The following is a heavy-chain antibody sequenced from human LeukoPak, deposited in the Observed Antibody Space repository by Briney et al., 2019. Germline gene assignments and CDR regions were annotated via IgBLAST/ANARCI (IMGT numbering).Heavy chain of an antibody. Sequence: ASVKVSCKASGYTFTNYYMHWVRQAPGQGLEWMGIINPSGGSTSYAQKLQGRVTMTRDTSTSTVYMELSSLRSEDTAVYYCARFSYGGGGYFDYWGQGTLVTVSS. CDR1: GYTFTNYY. D-gene: IGHD5-18*01. CDR2: INPSGGST. V-gene: IGHV1-46*04. J-gene: IGHJ4*02. CDR3: ARFSYGGGGYFDY.